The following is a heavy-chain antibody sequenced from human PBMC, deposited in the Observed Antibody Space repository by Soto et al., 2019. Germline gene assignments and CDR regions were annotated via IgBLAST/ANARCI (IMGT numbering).Heavy chain of an antibody. CDR3: ARDVGYGLIDY. D-gene: IGHD5-18*01. Sequence: ASVKVSCKASGYTFTSYGISWVRQAPGQGLEWMGWINAYNGNTHYAQKLQGRVSMTTDTSTSTAYMELRSLRSDDTAVYYCARDVGYGLIDYWGQGTLVTVSS. CDR2: INAYNGNT. J-gene: IGHJ4*02. V-gene: IGHV1-18*01. CDR1: GYTFTSYG.